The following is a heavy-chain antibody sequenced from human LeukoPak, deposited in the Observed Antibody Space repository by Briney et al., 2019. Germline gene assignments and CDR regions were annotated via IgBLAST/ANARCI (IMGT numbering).Heavy chain of an antibody. D-gene: IGHD5-24*01. V-gene: IGHV5-51*01. CDR1: GYSFTSYW. CDR2: IYPGDSDT. Sequence: GEXLKISCKGSGYSFTSYWIGWVRQMPGKGLEWMGIIYPGDSDTLYSPSFQGQVTISADKSISAAYLQWSSLKASDTAMYYCGSVRDGYNYRAFDIWGQGTMVTVSS. CDR3: GSVRDGYNYRAFDI. J-gene: IGHJ3*02.